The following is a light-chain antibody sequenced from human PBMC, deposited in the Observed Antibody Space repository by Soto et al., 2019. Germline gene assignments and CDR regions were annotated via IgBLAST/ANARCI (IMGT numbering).Light chain of an antibody. Sequence: QSVLTQPASVSGSPGQSIAISCTGTSSDVGGYNYVSWYQQHPGKAPKLMISEVSNRPSGVSNRFSGSKSGNTASLTISGLHADDEADYYCSSYTSSSTYVFGTGTKVTVL. CDR1: SSDVGGYNY. CDR3: SSYTSSSTYV. J-gene: IGLJ1*01. CDR2: EVS. V-gene: IGLV2-14*01.